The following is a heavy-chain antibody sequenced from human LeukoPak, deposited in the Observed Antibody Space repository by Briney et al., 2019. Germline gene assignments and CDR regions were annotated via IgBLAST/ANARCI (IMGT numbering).Heavy chain of an antibody. D-gene: IGHD6-13*01. CDR2: IIPLFGTA. CDR3: ARDTSSSAFDP. J-gene: IGHJ5*02. V-gene: IGHV1-69*05. CDR1: GGTFSIYA. Sequence: SVTLSYKASGGTFSIYAISWVRQAPGQGLEWMGGIIPLFGTANYAQKFQGRVTITTDESTSTAYMELSSLRSEDTAVYYCARDTSSSAFDPWGQGTLVTVSS.